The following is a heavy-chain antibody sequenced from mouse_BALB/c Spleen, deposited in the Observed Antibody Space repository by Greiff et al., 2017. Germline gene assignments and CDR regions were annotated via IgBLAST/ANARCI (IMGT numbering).Heavy chain of an antibody. Sequence: QVQLQQSGAELVKPGASVKLSCKASGYTFTSYYMYWVKQRPGQGLEWIGGINPSNGGTNFNEKFKSKATLTVDKSSSTAYMQLSSLTSEDSAVYYCTRSRGNQPSYYFDYWGQGTTLTVSS. CDR3: TRSRGNQPSYYFDY. CDR1: GYTFTSYY. V-gene: IGHV1S81*02. D-gene: IGHD2-1*01. J-gene: IGHJ2*01. CDR2: INPSNGGT.